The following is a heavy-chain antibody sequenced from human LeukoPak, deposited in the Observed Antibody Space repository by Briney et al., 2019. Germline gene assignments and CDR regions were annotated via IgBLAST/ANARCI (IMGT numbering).Heavy chain of an antibody. D-gene: IGHD5-12*01. CDR2: ISYDGSNK. Sequence: GRSLRLSCAASGFTLSSYAMHWVRQAPGKGLEWVAVISYDGSNKYYADSVKGRFTISRDNSKNTLYLQMNSLRAEDTAVYYCARDPIILNSGYDSYYYYYYMDVWGKGTTVTVSS. CDR3: ARDPIILNSGYDSYYYYYYMDV. CDR1: GFTLSSYA. J-gene: IGHJ6*03. V-gene: IGHV3-30*04.